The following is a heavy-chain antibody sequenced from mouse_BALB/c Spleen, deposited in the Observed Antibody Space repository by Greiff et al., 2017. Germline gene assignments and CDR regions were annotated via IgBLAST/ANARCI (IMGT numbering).Heavy chain of an antibody. J-gene: IGHJ4*01. CDR2: IRSKSNNYAT. V-gene: IGHV10-1*02. CDR1: GFTFNTYA. CDR3: VRHPYDAMDY. Sequence: EVKLMESGGGLVQPKGSLKLSCAASGFTFNTYAMNWVRQAPGKGLEWVARIRSKSNNYATYYADSVKDRFTISRDDSQSMLYLQMNNLKTEDTAMYYCVRHPYDAMDYWGQGTSVTVSS.